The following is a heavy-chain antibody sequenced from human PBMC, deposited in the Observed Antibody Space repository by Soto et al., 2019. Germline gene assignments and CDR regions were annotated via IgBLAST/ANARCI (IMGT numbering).Heavy chain of an antibody. Sequence: QVQLQESGPGLVKPSQTLSLTCTVYGGSFSGYYWSWIRQPPGKGLEWIGEINHSGSTNYNPSLKSRVTISVDTSKNQFSLKLSSVTAADTAVYYCARVRRYCSSTSCGDYGMDVWGQGTTVTVSS. CDR2: INHSGST. V-gene: IGHV4-34*09. CDR1: GGSFSGYY. D-gene: IGHD2-2*01. J-gene: IGHJ6*02. CDR3: ARVRRYCSSTSCGDYGMDV.